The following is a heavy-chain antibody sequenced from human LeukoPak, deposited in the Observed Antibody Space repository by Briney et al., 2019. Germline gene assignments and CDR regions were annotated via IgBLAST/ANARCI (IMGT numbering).Heavy chain of an antibody. CDR3: AKGQLGPSLVSFDY. V-gene: IGHV3-30*04. Sequence: AGGSLRLSCAASGFTFSSYAMHWVRQAPGKGLEWVAVISYDGSNKYYADSVKGRFTISRDNSKNTLYLQMNSLRAEDTAVYYCAKGQLGPSLVSFDYWGQGTLVTVSS. CDR2: ISYDGSNK. J-gene: IGHJ4*02. CDR1: GFTFSSYA. D-gene: IGHD6-13*01.